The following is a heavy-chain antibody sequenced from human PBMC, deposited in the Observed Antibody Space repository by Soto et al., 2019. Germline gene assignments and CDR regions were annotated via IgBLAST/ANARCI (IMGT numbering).Heavy chain of an antibody. CDR3: SISHCGGDCPPGDY. D-gene: IGHD2-21*02. J-gene: IGHJ4*02. CDR2: IRSKVKNYET. Sequence: EVQLVESGGGLVQPGGSLKLSCAASGFSFSGSAMHWVRQASGKGLEWVGRIRSKVKNYETGYSASVKGRFPLSRDHSQNTAYLQMNSLNPEDTAVYYCSISHCGGDCPPGDYWGQGTLVTVSS. CDR1: GFSFSGSA. V-gene: IGHV3-73*02.